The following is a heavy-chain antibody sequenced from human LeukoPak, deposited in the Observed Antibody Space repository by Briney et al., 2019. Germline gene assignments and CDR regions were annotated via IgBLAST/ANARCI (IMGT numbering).Heavy chain of an antibody. CDR2: IFYSGST. J-gene: IGHJ4*02. Sequence: SSETLSLTCTVSGGSISTSNYYWGWIRQPPGKGLEWIGNIFYSGSTYYSPSLRSRVTISLDTSRNQFSLKLSSVTAADTAVYYCARVPNSGSFDYWGQGTLVTVSS. D-gene: IGHD5-12*01. CDR1: GGSISTSNYY. V-gene: IGHV4-39*01. CDR3: ARVPNSGSFDY.